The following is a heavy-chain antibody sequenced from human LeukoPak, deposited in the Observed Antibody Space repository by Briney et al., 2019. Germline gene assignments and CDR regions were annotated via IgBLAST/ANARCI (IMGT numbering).Heavy chain of an antibody. CDR1: GFTFSSYA. V-gene: IGHV3-23*01. Sequence: GGSLRLSCAASGFTFSSYAMSWVRQAPGKGLGWVSAISGSGGSTYYADSVKGRFTISRDNSKNTLYLQMNSLRAEDTAVYYCAKGSQPTVTTLWTDYWGKGTLVTVSS. J-gene: IGHJ4*02. D-gene: IGHD4-17*01. CDR2: ISGSGGST. CDR3: AKGSQPTVTTLWTDY.